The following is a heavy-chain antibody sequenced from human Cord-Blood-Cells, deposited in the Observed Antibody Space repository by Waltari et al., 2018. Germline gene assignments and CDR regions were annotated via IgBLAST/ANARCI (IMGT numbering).Heavy chain of an antibody. CDR1: GGPFSSYA. CDR3: ARGVNYDILTGYYFDY. J-gene: IGHJ4*02. V-gene: IGHV1-69*01. Sequence: QVQLVQSGAEVKKPGSSVKVSCKASGGPFSSYAISWVRQAPGQGLEWMGGIIPIFGTANYAQKFQGRVTITADESTSTAYMELSSLRSEDTAVYYCARGVNYDILTGYYFDYWGQGTLVTVSS. CDR2: IIPIFGTA. D-gene: IGHD3-9*01.